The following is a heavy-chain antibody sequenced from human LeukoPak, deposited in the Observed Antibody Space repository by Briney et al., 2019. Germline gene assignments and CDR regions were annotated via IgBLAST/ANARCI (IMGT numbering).Heavy chain of an antibody. D-gene: IGHD3-9*01. V-gene: IGHV3-11*01. J-gene: IGHJ3*02. CDR2: ISSSGSTI. CDR1: GFTLSDYY. CDR3: AREWYLGYDWGAFDI. Sequence: GGSLRLSCAASGFTLSDYYMSWIRQAPGKGLEWVSYISSSGSTIYYADSVKGRFTISRDNAKNSLYLQMNSLRAEDTAVYYCAREWYLGYDWGAFDIWGQGTMVTVSS.